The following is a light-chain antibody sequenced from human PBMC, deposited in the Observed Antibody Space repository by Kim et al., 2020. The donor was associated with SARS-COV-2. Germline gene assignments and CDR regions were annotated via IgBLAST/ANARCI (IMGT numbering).Light chain of an antibody. V-gene: IGLV1-44*01. Sequence: QSVLTQPPSASGTPGQRVTISCSGSSSSIGSNTVNWYQQLPGTAPNLLMYGNNQRPSGVPDRFSGSKSGTSASLAVSGLQSEDEANYYCSSWDDSLNGVVFGGGTKLIVL. CDR2: GNN. J-gene: IGLJ2*01. CDR3: SSWDDSLNGVV. CDR1: SSSIGSNT.